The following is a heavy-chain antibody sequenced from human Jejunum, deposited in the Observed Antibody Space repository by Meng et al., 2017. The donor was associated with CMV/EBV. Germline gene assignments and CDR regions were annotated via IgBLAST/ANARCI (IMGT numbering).Heavy chain of an antibody. V-gene: IGHV4-30-4*01. CDR3: ARGRGYSYGIDY. J-gene: IGHJ4*02. CDR2: MSYSGTT. D-gene: IGHD5-18*01. CDR1: GGSISSGDHY. Sequence: CNGSGGSISSGDHYWSWIRQPPGKGLESIAYMSYSGTTYYNPALKSRITISADTSKNQFSLKLSSMTAADTAVYYCARGRGYSYGIDYWGQGTLVTVSS.